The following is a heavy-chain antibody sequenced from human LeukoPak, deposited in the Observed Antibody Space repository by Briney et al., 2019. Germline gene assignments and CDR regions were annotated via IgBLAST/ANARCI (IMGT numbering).Heavy chain of an antibody. D-gene: IGHD1-26*01. J-gene: IGHJ4*02. CDR1: GGSISSGDYY. CDR2: IYYSGST. CDR3: ARGSVSYYHPFDH. Sequence: SETLSLTCTVSGGSISSGDYYWSWIRQPPGEGLEWIGYIYYSGSTYYNPSLKSRVTISVDTSKNQFSLKLSSVTAADTAVYYCARGSVSYYHPFDHWGQGTLVTVSS. V-gene: IGHV4-30-4*01.